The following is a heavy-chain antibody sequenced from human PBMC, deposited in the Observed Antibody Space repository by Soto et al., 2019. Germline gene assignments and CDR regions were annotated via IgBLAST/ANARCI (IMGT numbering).Heavy chain of an antibody. V-gene: IGHV4-59*01. CDR2: VYNSGST. CDR1: GGSISSNY. Sequence: LSLTCTVSGGSISSNYWTWIRQPPGKGLEWIGYVYNSGSTNYNPSLKSRVTISEDTSKSQSSLKVNSMTAADTAVYYCARYRREAVAGYTLDNWGQGILVTVSS. CDR3: ARYRREAVAGYTLDN. D-gene: IGHD6-13*01. J-gene: IGHJ4*02.